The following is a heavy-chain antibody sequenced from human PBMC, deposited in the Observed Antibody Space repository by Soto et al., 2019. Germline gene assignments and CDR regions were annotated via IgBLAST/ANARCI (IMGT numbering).Heavy chain of an antibody. Sequence: ASVQIYWESAGSTLGVYYIHWVLQANGQGLEWMGWINPNSGGTKYAPKFQGGVTMTRGTSITTAYMELSRLRSGDTAVYYCAREPATAKPEGVDFWGQGTLVTVSS. CDR1: GSTLGVYY. CDR3: AREPATAKPEGVDF. D-gene: IGHD1-1*01. CDR2: INPNSGGT. V-gene: IGHV1-2*02. J-gene: IGHJ4*02.